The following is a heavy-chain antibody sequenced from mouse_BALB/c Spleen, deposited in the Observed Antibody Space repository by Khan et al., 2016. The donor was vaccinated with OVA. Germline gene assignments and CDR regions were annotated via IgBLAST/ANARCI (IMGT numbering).Heavy chain of an antibody. V-gene: IGHV1S136*01. J-gene: IGHJ3*01. CDR2: INPYNDGI. Sequence: VQLQQSGPDLVKPGASVKMSCKASGYTFTNYVMHWVKQKPGQGLEWIGYINPYNDGIRYNENFKGKATLTSDKSSSTAYMELSSLTSEDSAVYFSAREVSNWDFSCAYWGQGTLVTVSA. CDR3: AREVSNWDFSCAY. CDR1: GYTFTNYV. D-gene: IGHD4-1*01.